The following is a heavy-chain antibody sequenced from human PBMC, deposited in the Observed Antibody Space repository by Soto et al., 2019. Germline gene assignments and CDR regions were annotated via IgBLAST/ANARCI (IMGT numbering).Heavy chain of an antibody. CDR3: ARQRTSVVTQAYFDV. CDR2: IYYSGRT. D-gene: IGHD2-21*02. Sequence: SATRSLTGTFASDSINSRSYCWGCIRQPPGKGLEWIGSIYYSGRTYNNPSLRSRVSMSIDTSKDQFSLKLKSVTAADTALYFCARQRTSVVTQAYFDVWGPGSLVTVSS. CDR1: SDSINSRSYC. J-gene: IGHJ4*02. V-gene: IGHV4-39*01.